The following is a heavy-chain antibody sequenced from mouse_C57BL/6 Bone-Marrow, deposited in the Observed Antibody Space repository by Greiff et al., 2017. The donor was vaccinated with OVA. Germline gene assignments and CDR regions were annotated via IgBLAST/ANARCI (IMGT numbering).Heavy chain of an antibody. Sequence: EVKLMESGGGLVKPGGSLKLSCAASGFTFSSYAMSWVRQTPEKRLEWVATISDGGSNIYYPDTVKGRFTISRDNSKNNLYLQMNHLKSEDTAMYYCARGGWDDYFDYWGQGTPRTVSS. CDR2: ISDGGSNI. J-gene: IGHJ2*01. V-gene: IGHV5-4*03. D-gene: IGHD4-1*01. CDR1: GFTFSSYA. CDR3: ARGGWDDYFDY.